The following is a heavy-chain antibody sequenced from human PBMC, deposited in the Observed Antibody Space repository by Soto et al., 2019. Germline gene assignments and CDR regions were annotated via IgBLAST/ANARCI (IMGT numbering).Heavy chain of an antibody. V-gene: IGHV4-4*07. D-gene: IGHD5-18*01. CDR1: GGSISSYY. CDR2: IFTSGST. J-gene: IGHJ6*02. CDR3: ARDLRSGYSYGYHYYYGMDV. Sequence: QVQLQESGPGLVKPSETLSLTCTVSGGSISSYYWSWIRQPAGKGLEWLGRIFTSGSTNYNPSLKSRVNMSVDTSKNQFSLKLSSVTAADTAVYYCARDLRSGYSYGYHYYYGMDVWGQGTTVTVSS.